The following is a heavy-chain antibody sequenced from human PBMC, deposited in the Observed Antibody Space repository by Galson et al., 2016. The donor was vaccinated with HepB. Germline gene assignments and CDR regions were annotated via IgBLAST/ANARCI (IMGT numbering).Heavy chain of an antibody. V-gene: IGHV4-34*12. J-gene: IGHJ4*02. CDR3: AARGERKPEY. D-gene: IGHD3-16*01. CDR2: IIHSGTT. CDR1: GGSFSGYY. Sequence: ETLSLTCAVYGGSFSGYYWSLIRQPPGKGLEWIGEIIHSGTTNYNPSLKSRLTISVDTSKNQFSLNLSSVTAADTAVYYCAARGERKPEYWGQGTLVTVSS.